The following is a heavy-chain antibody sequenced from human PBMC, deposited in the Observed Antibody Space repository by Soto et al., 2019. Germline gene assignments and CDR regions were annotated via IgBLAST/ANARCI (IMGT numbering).Heavy chain of an antibody. Sequence: EVQLVESGGGLVQPGGSLRLSCVASRFSLSTYWMYWVRQAPGKGLMWVSRINSDGGITNYADSEKGRFTISRDNAKNTLYLQMNSLRADDTAVYYCARDLGKYDRHYFDNWGQGTLVTVSS. CDR2: INSDGGIT. J-gene: IGHJ4*02. V-gene: IGHV3-74*01. D-gene: IGHD3-9*01. CDR3: ARDLGKYDRHYFDN. CDR1: RFSLSTYW.